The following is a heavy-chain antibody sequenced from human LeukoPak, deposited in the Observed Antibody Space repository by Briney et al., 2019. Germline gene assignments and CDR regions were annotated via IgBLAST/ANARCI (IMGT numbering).Heavy chain of an antibody. CDR2: IYYSGST. D-gene: IGHD4-17*01. CDR3: ARTSLRDYYYGIDV. CDR1: GGSISSSSYY. Sequence: SETLSLTCTVSGGSISSSSYYWGWIRQPPGKGLEWIGSIYYSGSTYYNPSLKSRVAISVDTSKNQFSLKLSSVTAADTAVYYCARTSLRDYYYGIDVWGQGTTVTVSS. V-gene: IGHV4-39*07. J-gene: IGHJ6*02.